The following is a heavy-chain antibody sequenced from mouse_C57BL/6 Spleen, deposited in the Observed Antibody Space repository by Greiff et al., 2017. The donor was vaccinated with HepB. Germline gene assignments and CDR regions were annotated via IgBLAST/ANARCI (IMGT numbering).Heavy chain of an antibody. J-gene: IGHJ4*01. CDR3: ASLDSSGYEDYAMDY. V-gene: IGHV1-82*01. CDR2: IYPGDGDT. D-gene: IGHD3-2*02. CDR1: GYAFSSSW. Sequence: QVQLQQSGPELVKPGASVKISCKASGYAFSSSWMNWVKQRPGKGLEWIGRIYPGDGDTNYNGKFKGKATLTADKSSSTAYMQLSSLTSEDSAVYFCASLDSSGYEDYAMDYWGQGTSVTVSS.